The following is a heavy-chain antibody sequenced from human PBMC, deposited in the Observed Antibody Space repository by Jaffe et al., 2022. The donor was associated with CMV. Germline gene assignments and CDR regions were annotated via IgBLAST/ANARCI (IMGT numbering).Heavy chain of an antibody. V-gene: IGHV3-23*04. D-gene: IGHD6-13*01. J-gene: IGHJ5*02. Sequence: EVQLVESGGGLVQSGGSLRLSCAASGFDFRSYAMSWVRQAPGKGPEWVSAISGSGGSTNYADSVKGRFTISRDNSKNTLYLQMNSLRAEDTALYYCAKDRYSSTWYWFDPWGQGTPVTVSS. CDR3: AKDRYSSTWYWFDP. CDR1: GFDFRSYA. CDR2: ISGSGGST.